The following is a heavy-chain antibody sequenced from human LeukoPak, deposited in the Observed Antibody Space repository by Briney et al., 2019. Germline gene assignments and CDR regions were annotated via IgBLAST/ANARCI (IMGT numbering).Heavy chain of an antibody. CDR1: GFTFSSYA. CDR2: ISYDGSNK. Sequence: GGSLRLSCAASGFTFSSYAMHWVRQAPGKGLEWVAVISYDGSNKYYADSVKGRFTISRDNSKNTLYLQMNSLRAEDTAVYYCARCYSGGWSYYFDYWGQGTLVIVSS. J-gene: IGHJ4*02. D-gene: IGHD6-19*01. CDR3: ARCYSGGWSYYFDY. V-gene: IGHV3-30-3*01.